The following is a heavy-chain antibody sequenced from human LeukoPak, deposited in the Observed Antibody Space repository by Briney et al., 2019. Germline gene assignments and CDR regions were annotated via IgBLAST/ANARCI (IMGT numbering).Heavy chain of an antibody. D-gene: IGHD1-14*01. J-gene: IGHJ4*02. V-gene: IGHV3-74*01. CDR2: INSDGSGS. Sequence: PGGSLRLSCAASGFTFNSYWMHWVRQPPGKGLVWVSRINSDGSGSNYADSVKGRFTISRDNAKNTLYLQVDSLRAEDTAVYYCARGRYTQEWGQGTLVTVSS. CDR3: ARGRYTQE. CDR1: GFTFNSYW.